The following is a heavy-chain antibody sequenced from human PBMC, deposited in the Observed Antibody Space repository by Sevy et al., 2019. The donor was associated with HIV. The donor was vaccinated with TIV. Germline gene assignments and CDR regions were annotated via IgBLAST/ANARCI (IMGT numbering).Heavy chain of an antibody. D-gene: IGHD3-10*01. CDR3: ARHGRITMVRGTLGYYYYYMDV. J-gene: IGHJ6*03. CDR2: IYPGDSDT. Sequence: GESLKISCKGSGYSFTSYWIGWVRQMPGKGLEWMGIIYPGDSDTRYSPSFQGQVTISADKSISTAYLQWSSLKASDTAMYYCARHGRITMVRGTLGYYYYYMDVWGKGTRVTVSS. CDR1: GYSFTSYW. V-gene: IGHV5-51*01.